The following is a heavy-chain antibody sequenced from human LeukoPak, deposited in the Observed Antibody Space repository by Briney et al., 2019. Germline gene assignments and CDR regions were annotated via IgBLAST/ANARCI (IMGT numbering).Heavy chain of an antibody. V-gene: IGHV4-39*07. Sequence: SETLSLTCTVSGGSISSSSYYWGGIRQPPGKGLEWIGSIYYSASTYYNPSLKSRVTISVDTSKNQFYLKLSSVTAADTAVYSCARDGVWGASDYWGQGTLVTVSS. CDR1: GGSISSSSYY. CDR3: ARDGVWGASDY. J-gene: IGHJ4*02. CDR2: IYYSAST. D-gene: IGHD3-16*01.